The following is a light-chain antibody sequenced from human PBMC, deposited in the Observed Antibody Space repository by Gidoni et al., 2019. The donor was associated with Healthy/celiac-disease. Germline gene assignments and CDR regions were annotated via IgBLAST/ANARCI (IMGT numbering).Light chain of an antibody. CDR2: GAS. J-gene: IGKJ1*01. CDR1: QSVSSN. Sequence: EIVMTQSPATLSVSPGERATLSCRASQSVSSNLAWYQQKPSQAPRLLIYGASTRATGIPARFSVSGSGTEFTLTISSLQSEDFAVYYCQQYNNWPWTFGQGTKVEIK. CDR3: QQYNNWPWT. V-gene: IGKV3-15*01.